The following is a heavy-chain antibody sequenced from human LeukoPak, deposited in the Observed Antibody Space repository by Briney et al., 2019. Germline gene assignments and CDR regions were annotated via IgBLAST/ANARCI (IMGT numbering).Heavy chain of an antibody. CDR2: IAHDGTT. J-gene: IGHJ4*02. D-gene: IGHD1-26*01. CDR3: TREDRPYCPFAY. CDR1: GGPIDITNY. V-gene: IGHV4-4*02. Sequence: SETLSLTCGVSGGPIDITNYWSWVRQAPGKGLEWIGEIAHDGTTNYNPSLRSRVAMSFDRANNQFSLSLTSVTAADTAVYYCTREDRPYCPFAYWGQGVLVTVSS.